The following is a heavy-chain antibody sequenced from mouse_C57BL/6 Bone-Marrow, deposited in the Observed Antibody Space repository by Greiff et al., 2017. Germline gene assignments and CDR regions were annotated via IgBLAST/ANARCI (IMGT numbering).Heavy chain of an antibody. J-gene: IGHJ2*01. CDR2: IDPENGDT. D-gene: IGHD1-1*01. V-gene: IGHV14-4*01. Sequence: EVQLVESGAALVRPGASVKLSCTASGFNIKDDYMHWVKQRPEQGLEWIGWIDPENGDTEYASKFQGKATITADTSSNTAYLQLSSLTSEDTAVYYCTNPVVADFDYWGQGTTLTVSS. CDR1: GFNIKDDY. CDR3: TNPVVADFDY.